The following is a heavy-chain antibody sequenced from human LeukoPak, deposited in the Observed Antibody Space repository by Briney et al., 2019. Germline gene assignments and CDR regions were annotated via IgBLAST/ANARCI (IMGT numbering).Heavy chain of an antibody. J-gene: IGHJ4*02. CDR2: IYYSGST. D-gene: IGHD4-23*01. CDR3: ARDSQATVLTALSL. V-gene: IGHV4-39*07. Sequence: SETLSLTCTVSGGSISSTSYYWGWIRQPPGKGLECIGSIYYSGSTYYNPSLKSRVTISVDTSKNQFSLKLSSVTAADTAVYYCARDSQATVLTALSLWGQGTLVTVSS. CDR1: GGSISSTSYY.